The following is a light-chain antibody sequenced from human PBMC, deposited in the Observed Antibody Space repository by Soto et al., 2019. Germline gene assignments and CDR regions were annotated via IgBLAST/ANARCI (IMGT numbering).Light chain of an antibody. J-gene: IGKJ1*01. CDR3: QQFYSTPPT. Sequence: DIVMTQSPDSLAVSLGERATINCKSSQSVLYSSNNKNYLAWYQQKPGQPPKLLIYWASTRESGVPDRFSGSGSGKDFTLAISSLQAEDVAVYSCQQFYSTPPTFGHGTKVEIK. CDR1: QSVLYSSNNKNY. CDR2: WAS. V-gene: IGKV4-1*01.